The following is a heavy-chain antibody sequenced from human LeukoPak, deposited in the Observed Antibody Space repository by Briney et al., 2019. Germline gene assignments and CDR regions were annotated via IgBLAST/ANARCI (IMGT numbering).Heavy chain of an antibody. CDR3: ARHQYYYDTRAYYIDY. D-gene: IGHD3-22*01. V-gene: IGHV5-51*01. CDR2: IYPGGSDT. CDR1: GYSFTSYW. Sequence: PGESLKISCKGSGYSFTSYWIGWARQMPGKGLEWMGIIYPGGSDTIYSPPFQGQVTISADKSISTAYVQWNSLRASDTAMYYCARHQYYYDTRAYYIDYWGQGTLVTVSS. J-gene: IGHJ4*02.